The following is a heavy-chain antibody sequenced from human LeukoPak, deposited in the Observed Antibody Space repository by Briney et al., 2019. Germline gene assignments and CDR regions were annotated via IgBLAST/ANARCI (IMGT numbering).Heavy chain of an antibody. CDR2: INTDGSTT. CDR1: GFTFSNYW. D-gene: IGHD6-19*01. V-gene: IGHV3-74*01. J-gene: IGHJ5*02. Sequence: GGSLRLSCAASGFTFSNYWMHWVRQAPGKGLVWVSHINTDGSTTGYADSVKGRFTISRDNAQNTLYLQMNSLRAEDTAVYYCAKGSSGWYPIPFDPWGQGTLVTVSS. CDR3: AKGSSGWYPIPFDP.